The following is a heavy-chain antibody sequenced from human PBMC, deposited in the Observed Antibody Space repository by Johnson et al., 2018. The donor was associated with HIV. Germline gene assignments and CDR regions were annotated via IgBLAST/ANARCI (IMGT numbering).Heavy chain of an antibody. CDR1: GFTFDDYG. V-gene: IGHV3-20*04. J-gene: IGHJ3*02. CDR3: ARGRYGGMTTGAAADFDI. D-gene: IGHD4-17*01. CDR2: INWNGGNT. Sequence: VQLVESGGGLIQPGGSLRLSCVASGFTFDDYGMSWVRQAPGKGLEWVSGINWNGGNTGYADSMKGRFAISRDNAKNSLYLQMNSLRAEDPALSYCARGRYGGMTTGAAADFDIWGQGTRDTVAS.